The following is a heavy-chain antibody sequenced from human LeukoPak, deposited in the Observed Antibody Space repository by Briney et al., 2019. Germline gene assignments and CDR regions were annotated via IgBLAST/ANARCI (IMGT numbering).Heavy chain of an antibody. CDR1: GSTFSSYS. CDR2: ISSSGSPI. J-gene: IGHJ3*02. CDR3: ARRGLRFLEWSSRAFDI. D-gene: IGHD3-3*01. Sequence: PGGSLRLSCAASGSTFSSYSMNWVRQAPGKGLEWVSYISSSGSPIYYADSVKGRYTISRDNAKNSLYLQMNSLRAEDTAVYYCARRGLRFLEWSSRAFDIWGQGTMVTVSS. V-gene: IGHV3-48*04.